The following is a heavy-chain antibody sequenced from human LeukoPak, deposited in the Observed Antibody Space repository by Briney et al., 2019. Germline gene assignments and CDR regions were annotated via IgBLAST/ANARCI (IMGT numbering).Heavy chain of an antibody. D-gene: IGHD3-9*01. J-gene: IGHJ6*03. Sequence: ASVKVSCKASGGTFSSYAISWVRQAPGQGLEWMGGIIPIFGTANYAQKFQGRVTITADESTSTAYMVLSSLRSEDTAVYYCARRGGYYDILTGYWHYYMDVWGKGTTVTISS. CDR2: IIPIFGTA. CDR1: GGTFSSYA. V-gene: IGHV1-69*13. CDR3: ARRGGYYDILTGYWHYYMDV.